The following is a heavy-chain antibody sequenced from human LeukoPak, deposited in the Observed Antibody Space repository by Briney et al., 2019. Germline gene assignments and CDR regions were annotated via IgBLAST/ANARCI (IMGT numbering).Heavy chain of an antibody. CDR1: GLTISNNW. D-gene: IGHD2-15*01. V-gene: IGHV3-7*01. CDR2: IKLDGSEQ. CDR3: AKDIAGGSCDY. J-gene: IGHJ4*02. Sequence: HPGGSLRLSCADSGLTISNNWMSWVRQAPGKGLEWVANIKLDGSEQYYVDSVKGRFTTSRDNGKNLLYLQMNSLRAEDTAVYYCAKDIAGGSCDYWGQGTLVTVSS.